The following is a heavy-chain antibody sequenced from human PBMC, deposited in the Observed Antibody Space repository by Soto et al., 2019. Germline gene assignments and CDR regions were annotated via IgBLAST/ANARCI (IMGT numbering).Heavy chain of an antibody. D-gene: IGHD6-13*01. CDR1: GGSISSGGYY. J-gene: IGHJ5*02. CDR2: IYYSGST. CDR3: AREIAAAGHWFDP. Sequence: SETLSLTCTVSGGSISSGGYYWSWIRQHPGKGLEWIGYIYYSGSTYYNPSLKSRVTISVDTSKNQFSLKLSSVTAADTAVYYCAREIAAAGHWFDPWGQGTRVTVSS. V-gene: IGHV4-31*03.